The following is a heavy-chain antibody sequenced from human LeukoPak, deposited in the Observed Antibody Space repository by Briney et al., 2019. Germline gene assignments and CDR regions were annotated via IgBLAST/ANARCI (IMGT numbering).Heavy chain of an antibody. Sequence: GESLRLSCAASGFSFSGSWMNWVRQAPGKGLEWVANINPDGSQKRFVDSVMGRFTMSRDNAKNSVYLQMNRLKSEDTAVFYCAAWTDRGYNVWGQGTLVTVSS. D-gene: IGHD5-24*01. V-gene: IGHV3-7*01. CDR3: AAWTDRGYNV. CDR1: GFSFSGSW. J-gene: IGHJ4*02. CDR2: INPDGSQK.